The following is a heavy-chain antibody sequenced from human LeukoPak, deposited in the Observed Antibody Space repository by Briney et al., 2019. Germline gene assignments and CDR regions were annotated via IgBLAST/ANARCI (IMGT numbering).Heavy chain of an antibody. CDR3: ARRRSSTLIDY. V-gene: IGHV5-51*01. D-gene: IGHD3-10*01. CDR2: IYPGDSDT. Sequence: GESLKISCKGSGYSFSSYWIAWVRQMPGKGLEWMGIIYPGDSDTTYSPSLQGQVTTSADKSISTAYLQWNSLKASDTAMYFCARRRSSTLIDYWGQGTLVTASS. J-gene: IGHJ4*02. CDR1: GYSFSSYW.